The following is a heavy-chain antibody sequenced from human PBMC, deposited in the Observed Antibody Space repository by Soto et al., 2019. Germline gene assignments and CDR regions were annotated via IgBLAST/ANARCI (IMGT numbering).Heavy chain of an antibody. V-gene: IGHV3-30*18. J-gene: IGHJ4*02. CDR1: GFPFTSYG. Sequence: QVQLVESGGGVVQPGRSLRLSCAASGFPFTSYGMHWARQAPGKELEWVAVISYDGSNKYYADSVKGRFTIFRDNFKNTLYRQMNSLRNEMTAVYYCAKDSIQLWPTIHYWGEGTLVTVSS. D-gene: IGHD5-18*01. CDR2: ISYDGSNK. CDR3: AKDSIQLWPTIHY.